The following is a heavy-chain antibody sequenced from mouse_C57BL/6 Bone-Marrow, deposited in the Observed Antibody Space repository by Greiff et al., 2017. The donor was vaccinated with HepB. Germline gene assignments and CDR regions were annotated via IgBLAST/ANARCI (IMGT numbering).Heavy chain of an antibody. CDR3: TTLGGYDFDY. Sequence: VQLQESGAELVRPGASVTLSCKASGYTFTDYEMHWVKQTPVHGLEWIGAIDPETGGTAYNQKFKGKAILTADKSSSTAYMELRSLTSEDSAVYYWTTLGGYDFDYWGQGTTLTVSS. D-gene: IGHD3-3*01. CDR2: IDPETGGT. CDR1: GYTFTDYE. V-gene: IGHV1-15*01. J-gene: IGHJ2*01.